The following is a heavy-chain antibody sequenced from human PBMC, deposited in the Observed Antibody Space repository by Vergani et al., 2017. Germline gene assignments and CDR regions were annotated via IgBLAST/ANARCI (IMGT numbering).Heavy chain of an antibody. D-gene: IGHD3-22*01. CDR3: TKAGQYDSDNFHDS. V-gene: IGHV3-30*02. J-gene: IGHJ1*01. CDR2: IRYDGTKR. Sequence: QVQLVESGGGVVQPGGSLRLSCIASGFTFRIYGMHWVRQAPGKGLEWVAFIRYDGTKRFYGDSVKGRFTISRHNSQTTVFLQMNSLRADDSAVYYCTKAGQYDSDNFHDSWGQGALVTVAS. CDR1: GFTFRIYG.